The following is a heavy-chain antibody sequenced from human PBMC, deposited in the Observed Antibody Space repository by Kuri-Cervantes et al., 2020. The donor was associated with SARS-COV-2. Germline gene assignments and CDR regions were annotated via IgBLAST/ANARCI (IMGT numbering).Heavy chain of an antibody. Sequence: SVKVSCKASGYTFTSYYMHWVRQAPGQGLEWMGGIIPIFGTANYAQKFQGRVTITADESTSTAYMELSSLRSEDTAVYYCARLAAIYYYYGMDVWGQGPTVTVSS. D-gene: IGHD2-2*01. CDR2: IIPIFGTA. CDR1: GYTFTSYY. V-gene: IGHV1-69*13. J-gene: IGHJ6*02. CDR3: ARLAAIYYYYGMDV.